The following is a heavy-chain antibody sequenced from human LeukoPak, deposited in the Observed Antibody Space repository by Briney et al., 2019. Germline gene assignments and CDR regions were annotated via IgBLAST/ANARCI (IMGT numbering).Heavy chain of an antibody. CDR1: DFTFGSDA. CDR2: TSGSDDST. D-gene: IGHD6-13*01. Sequence: GGSLRLSCAASDFTFGSDAMSWVRQAPGKGLEWVSVTSGSDDSTHYADSVEGRFIISRDNSKNTLYLQMNSLRVEDTAVYYCTKDIITGFSSGWYFAYWGQGTLVTVSS. CDR3: TKDIITGFSSGWYFAY. J-gene: IGHJ4*02. V-gene: IGHV3-23*01.